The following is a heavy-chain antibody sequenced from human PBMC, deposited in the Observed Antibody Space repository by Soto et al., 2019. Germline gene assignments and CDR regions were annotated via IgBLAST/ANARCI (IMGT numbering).Heavy chain of an antibody. V-gene: IGHV1-18*01. CDR3: WRELNSDSSDYYSFEY. Sequence: ASVQVSCKTACYHFTAYGLAGLRHAPGQRREGRGWVSTHNADTNYAEKSQGRDIMTTDKSTTRTYLLLRSLISDDDTAYYCWRELNSDSSDYYSFEYWGQGTLVTVSS. CDR1: CYHFTAYG. D-gene: IGHD3-22*01. J-gene: IGHJ4*02. CDR2: VSTHNADT.